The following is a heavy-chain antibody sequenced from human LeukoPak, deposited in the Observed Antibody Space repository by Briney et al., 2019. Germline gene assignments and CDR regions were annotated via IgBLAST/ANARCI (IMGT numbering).Heavy chain of an antibody. D-gene: IGHD6-13*01. V-gene: IGHV3-15*01. CDR1: GFTFSNAW. J-gene: IGHJ6*03. CDR2: IKSKTDGGTT. Sequence: VGSLRLSCAASGFTFSNAWMSWVRQAPGKGLEWVGRIKSKTDGGTTDYAAPVKGRFTILRDDSKNTLYLQMNSLKTEDTAVYYCTTVLVLYYYYYMDVWGKGTTVTVSS. CDR3: TTVLVLYYYYYMDV.